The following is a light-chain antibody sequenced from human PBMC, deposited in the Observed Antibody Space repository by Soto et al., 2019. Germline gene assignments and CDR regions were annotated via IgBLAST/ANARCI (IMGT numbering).Light chain of an antibody. CDR2: EVS. CDR3: TSYTTSSTYV. Sequence: QSVLTQPASVSGSPGQSITISFTGTSSDVGGYTYVSWYQQHPGKAPKLMIYEVSNRPSGVSNRFSGSKSRNTASLTISGLQAEDEADYYCTSYTTSSTYVFGTGTKVTV. J-gene: IGLJ1*01. V-gene: IGLV2-14*01. CDR1: SSDVGGYTY.